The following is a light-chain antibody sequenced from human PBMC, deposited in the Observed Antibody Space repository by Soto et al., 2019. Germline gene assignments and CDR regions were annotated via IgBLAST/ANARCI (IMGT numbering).Light chain of an antibody. CDR2: GAS. CDR1: QTVSSN. J-gene: IGKJ2*01. CDR3: QQYNNWPPYT. V-gene: IGKV3-15*01. Sequence: EIVMTQAPATLSVSPGERATLSCRASQTVSSNLAWYQQKPGQAPRLLIYGASTRATGIPARFSGSGSGTEFTRSISSLESEDFAVYFCQQYNNWPPYTFGQGPKVDIK.